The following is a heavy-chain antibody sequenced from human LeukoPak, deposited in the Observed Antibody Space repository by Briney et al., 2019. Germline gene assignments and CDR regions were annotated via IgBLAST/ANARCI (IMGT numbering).Heavy chain of an antibody. V-gene: IGHV4-34*01. CDR3: ARLSPATGPAHSYGSPWFDP. D-gene: IGHD5-18*01. Sequence: SETLSLTCAVYGGSFSGYYWSWIRQPPGKGLEWIGEINHSGSTNYNPSLRSRVTISVDTSKNQFSLKLSSVTAADTAVYYCARLSPATGPAHSYGSPWFDPWGQGTLVTVSS. CDR1: GGSFSGYY. J-gene: IGHJ5*02. CDR2: INHSGST.